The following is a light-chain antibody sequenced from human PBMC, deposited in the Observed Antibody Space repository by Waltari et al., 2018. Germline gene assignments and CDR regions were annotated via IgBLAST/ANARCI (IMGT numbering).Light chain of an antibody. V-gene: IGLV3-19*01. CDR3: NSRDSSGNHVV. CDR2: GKN. CDR1: SLRSYY. Sequence: SSELTQDPAVSVALGQTVRITCQGDSLRSYYASWYQQKPGQAAVLVIYGKNNRPSGIPDLFSGSSSGTTASLTITGAQAEDEADYYSNSRDSSGNHVVFGGGTKLTVL. J-gene: IGLJ2*01.